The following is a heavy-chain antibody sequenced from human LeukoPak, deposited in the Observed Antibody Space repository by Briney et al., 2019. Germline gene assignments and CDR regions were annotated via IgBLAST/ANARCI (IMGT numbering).Heavy chain of an antibody. D-gene: IGHD3-3*02. CDR1: GFSFVGYA. Sequence: PGGSLRLSCAASGFSFVGYAMNWVRQAPGGGLEWVSVISGSGVSTFYADSVKGRFTISRDNSKNKLYLQMNSLRAEDTAVYYCAKESDISAFGRTFQHWGQGTLVTVSS. J-gene: IGHJ1*01. CDR3: AKESDISAFGRTFQH. V-gene: IGHV3-23*01. CDR2: ISGSGVST.